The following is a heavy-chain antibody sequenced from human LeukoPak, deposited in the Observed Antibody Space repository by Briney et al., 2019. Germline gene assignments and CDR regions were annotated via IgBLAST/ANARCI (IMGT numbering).Heavy chain of an antibody. Sequence: SETLSLTCTVSGYSISSGYYWSWIRQPPGKGLEWIGYIYYSGSTNYNPSLKSRVTISVDTSKNQFSLKLSSVTAADTAVYYCASTDSSSPDYYYYYMDVRGKGTTVTISS. D-gene: IGHD6-13*01. J-gene: IGHJ6*03. CDR1: GYSISSGYY. CDR2: IYYSGST. V-gene: IGHV4-61*01. CDR3: ASTDSSSPDYYYYYMDV.